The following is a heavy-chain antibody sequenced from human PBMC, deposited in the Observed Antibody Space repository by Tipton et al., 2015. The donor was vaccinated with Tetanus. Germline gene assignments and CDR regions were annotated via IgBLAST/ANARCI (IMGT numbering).Heavy chain of an antibody. CDR3: AKNKDFIAAGSAWFDP. V-gene: IGHV3-9*01. CDR1: GFTFENFG. J-gene: IGHJ5*02. D-gene: IGHD6-13*01. Sequence: SLRLSCVASGFTFENFGMHWVRQAPGKGLEWVSGISAQSHDVAYADSVKGRFTISRDNNKNSLYLEMKSLRREDTAFYYCAKNKDFIAAGSAWFDPWGQGTLVTVSS. CDR2: ISAQSHDV.